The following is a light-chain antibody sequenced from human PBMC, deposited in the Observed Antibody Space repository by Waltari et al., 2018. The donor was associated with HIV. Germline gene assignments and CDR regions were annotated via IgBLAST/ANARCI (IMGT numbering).Light chain of an antibody. CDR1: QNVFYSSNNKNY. CDR3: QQTYTIPPT. Sequence: DIVMTQSPDSLAVSLGERATIKCKSSQNVFYSSNNKNYLSWYQHKPGQPPKLIIYWASSRQSGVPDRFSGSRSGTDFTLTISSLQAEDVAVYFCQQTYTIPPTFGGGTKVEIK. CDR2: WAS. J-gene: IGKJ4*01. V-gene: IGKV4-1*01.